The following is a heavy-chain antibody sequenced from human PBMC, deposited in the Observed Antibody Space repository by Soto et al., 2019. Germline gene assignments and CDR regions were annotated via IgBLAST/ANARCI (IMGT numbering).Heavy chain of an antibody. Sequence: SETLSLTCTVSGGSISSYYWSWLRQPPGKGLEWVGYIYYSGSTNYNPSLKSRVTISVDTYKNQFSLKLSSVTAADTAVYYCARERIGYRSGGSCYGDAFDIWGQGTMVTV. CDR2: IYYSGST. CDR3: ARERIGYRSGGSCYGDAFDI. V-gene: IGHV4-59*01. J-gene: IGHJ3*02. D-gene: IGHD2-15*01. CDR1: GGSISSYY.